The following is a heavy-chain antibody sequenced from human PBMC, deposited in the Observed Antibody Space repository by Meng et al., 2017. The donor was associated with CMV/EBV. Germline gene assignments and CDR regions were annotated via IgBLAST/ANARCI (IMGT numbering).Heavy chain of an antibody. D-gene: IGHD3-22*01. Sequence: QVQLQESGLGLVKPSETLSLTCTVSGGSISSYYWSWIRQPAGKGLEWIGRIYTSGSTNYNPSLKSRVTMSVDTSKNQFSLKLSSVTAADTAVYDCARGGLYYYDSSGHFDYWGQGTLVTVSS. CDR3: ARGGLYYYDSSGHFDY. CDR2: IYTSGST. J-gene: IGHJ4*02. CDR1: GGSISSYY. V-gene: IGHV4-4*07.